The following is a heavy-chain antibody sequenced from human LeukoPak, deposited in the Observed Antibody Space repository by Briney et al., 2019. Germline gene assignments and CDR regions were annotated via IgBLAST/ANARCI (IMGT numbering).Heavy chain of an antibody. D-gene: IGHD6-13*01. CDR3: ARVAAAGPRRDAFDI. CDR1: GGTFSSYA. Sequence: TSVKVSCKASGGTFSSYAISWVRQAPGQGLEWMGGIIPIFGTANYAQKFQGRVTITADKSTSTAYMELSSLRSEDTAVYYCARVAAAGPRRDAFDIWGQGTMVTVSS. CDR2: IIPIFGTA. J-gene: IGHJ3*02. V-gene: IGHV1-69*06.